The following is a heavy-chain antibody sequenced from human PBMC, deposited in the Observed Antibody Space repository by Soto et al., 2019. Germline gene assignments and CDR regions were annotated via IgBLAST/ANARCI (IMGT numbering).Heavy chain of an antibody. CDR1: GFTFSYYI. V-gene: IGHV3-21*01. Sequence: GGSLRLSCAASGFTFSYYIMNWVRQAPGKGLEWVSSISRSSNYIYYADSVKGRFTISRDNAKNSLYLQMNGLRAEDTAVYYCATSTVAAEYFQHWGQGTLVTVSS. CDR3: ATSTVAAEYFQH. J-gene: IGHJ1*01. CDR2: ISRSSNYI. D-gene: IGHD2-15*01.